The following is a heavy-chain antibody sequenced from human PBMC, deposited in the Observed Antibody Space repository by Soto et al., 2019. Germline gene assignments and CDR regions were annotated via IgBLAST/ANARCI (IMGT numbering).Heavy chain of an antibody. Sequence: PVGSLRLSCTSYGFTFGDYAMSCFRQSPGKWLEWVGFIRSKAYGGTTEYAASVKGRFTISRDDSKSIAYLQMNSLKTEDTAVYYCTRGDSSSWYDYYYGMDVWGQGTTVSVSS. D-gene: IGHD6-13*01. CDR1: GFTFGDYA. J-gene: IGHJ6*01. CDR2: IRSKAYGGTT. V-gene: IGHV3-49*03. CDR3: TRGDSSSWYDYYYGMDV.